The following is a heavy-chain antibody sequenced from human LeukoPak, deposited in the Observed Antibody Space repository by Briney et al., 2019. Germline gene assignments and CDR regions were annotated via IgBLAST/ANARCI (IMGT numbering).Heavy chain of an antibody. CDR2: INPSGGST. V-gene: IGHV1-46*01. J-gene: IGHJ5*02. CDR3: ARDSSSRIWILGDFNP. Sequence: GASVKVSCTASGYTFTNYYMHWVRQAPGQGLEWMGIINPSGGSTSYAQKFQGRVTMTRDTSTSTVYMELSSLRSEDTAVYYCARDSSSRIWILGDFNPWGQGTLVTVSS. CDR1: GYTFTNYY. D-gene: IGHD6-13*01.